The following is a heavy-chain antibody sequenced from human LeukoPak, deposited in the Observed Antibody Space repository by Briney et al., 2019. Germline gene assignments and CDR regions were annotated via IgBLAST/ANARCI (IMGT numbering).Heavy chain of an antibody. Sequence: SETLSLTCAVYGGSFSGYYWSWIRQPPGKGLEWSGEINHSGSTNYNPSLKSRVTISVDTSKNQFSLKLSSVTAADTAVYYCARGGYDFWSGYYPNFDYWGQGTLVTVSS. CDR3: ARGGYDFWSGYYPNFDY. J-gene: IGHJ4*02. V-gene: IGHV4-34*01. D-gene: IGHD3-3*01. CDR1: GGSFSGYY. CDR2: INHSGST.